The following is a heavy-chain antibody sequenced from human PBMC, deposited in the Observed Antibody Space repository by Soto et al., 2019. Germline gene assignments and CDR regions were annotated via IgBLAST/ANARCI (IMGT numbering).Heavy chain of an antibody. CDR3: VRRFRDWHPTVSDWFDP. Sequence: PGESLKICCSCSEYSFPSYCIGLVLQMPGKGLEWMSIIFPGASDTRYSPSFQGQVTISADKSINTAYLQWTSLKASDTAMYYCVRRFRDWHPTVSDWFDPWGQGTLVTFSS. J-gene: IGHJ5*02. CDR2: IFPGASDT. D-gene: IGHD2-21*02. CDR1: EYSFPSYC. V-gene: IGHV5-51*01.